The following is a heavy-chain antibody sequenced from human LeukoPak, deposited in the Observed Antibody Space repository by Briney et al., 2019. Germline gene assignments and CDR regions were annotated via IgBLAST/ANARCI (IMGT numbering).Heavy chain of an antibody. CDR2: IYPGDSDT. Sequence: GESLKISCKGSGYSFTSYWIGWVRQMPGKGLEWMGIIYPGDSDTRYSPSFQGQVTISADKSISTAYLQWSSLKASDTAMYYCARDAHGSGSYYTYGMDAWGKGTTVTVSS. D-gene: IGHD3-10*01. J-gene: IGHJ6*04. CDR1: GYSFTSYW. V-gene: IGHV5-51*01. CDR3: ARDAHGSGSYYTYGMDA.